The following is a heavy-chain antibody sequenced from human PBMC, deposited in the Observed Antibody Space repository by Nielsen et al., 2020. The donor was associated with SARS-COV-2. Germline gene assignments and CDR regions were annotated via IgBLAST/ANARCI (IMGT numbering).Heavy chain of an antibody. Sequence: GGSLRLSCAASGFTFSSYAMSWVRQAPGKGLEWVSAISGSGSSTYYADSVKGRFTISRDNSKNTLYLQMNSLRAEDTAVYYCAKDKLPRRITIFGVVITNNWFDPWGQGTLVTVSS. D-gene: IGHD3-3*01. V-gene: IGHV3-23*01. CDR3: AKDKLPRRITIFGVVITNNWFDP. CDR1: GFTFSSYA. CDR2: ISGSGSST. J-gene: IGHJ5*02.